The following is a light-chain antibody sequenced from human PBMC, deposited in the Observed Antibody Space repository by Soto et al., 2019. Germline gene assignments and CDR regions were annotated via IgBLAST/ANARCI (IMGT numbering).Light chain of an antibody. Sequence: QSALTQPASVSGSPGQSITISCTGTITDIGTYNHVSWYQQHPGKAPQLIIYEVTNRLSGLSNRFSASKSGNTASLTISGLQAEDEADYSCCSFTTIHTLVFGTGTKLTVL. CDR3: CSFTTIHTLV. V-gene: IGLV2-14*01. CDR2: EVT. J-gene: IGLJ1*01. CDR1: ITDIGTYNH.